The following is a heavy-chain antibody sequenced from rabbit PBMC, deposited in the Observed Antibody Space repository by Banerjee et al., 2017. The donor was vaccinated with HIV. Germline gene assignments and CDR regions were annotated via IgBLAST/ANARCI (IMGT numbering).Heavy chain of an antibody. J-gene: IGHJ4*01. CDR3: AGDWAGDSDYVFHL. V-gene: IGHV1S45*01. D-gene: IGHD8-1*01. Sequence: QEQLEESGGDLVKPEGSLTLTCTASGFSFSGSYWIYWVRQAPGKGLEWIACIDAGSSGHTAYANWEKGRFTITKTSTTTVTLQMTSLTAADTATYFCAGDWAGDSDYVFHLWSPSTLVTVS. CDR1: GFSFSGSYW. CDR2: IDAGSSGHT.